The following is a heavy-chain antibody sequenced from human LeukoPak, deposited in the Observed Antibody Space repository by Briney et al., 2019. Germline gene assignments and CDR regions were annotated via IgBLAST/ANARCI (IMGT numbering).Heavy chain of an antibody. Sequence: GGSLRLSCAASGFTFSTYWMHWVRRAPGKGLVWVSRINSDESRTTYADSVKGRFTISRDNAKNTLYLQMNSLRAEDTAVYYCASLVTTNPIDYWGQGTLVTVSS. CDR2: INSDESRT. CDR1: GFTFSTYW. V-gene: IGHV3-74*01. J-gene: IGHJ4*02. D-gene: IGHD2-21*02. CDR3: ASLVTTNPIDY.